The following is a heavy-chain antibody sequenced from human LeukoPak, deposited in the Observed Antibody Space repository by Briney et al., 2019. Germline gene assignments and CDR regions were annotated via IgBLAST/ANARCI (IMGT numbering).Heavy chain of an antibody. V-gene: IGHV4-39*01. CDR3: ARPVAGVYYFDY. CDR1: GGSISSSSYY. D-gene: IGHD6-19*01. Sequence: SETLSLTCTVSGGSISSSSYYWGWIRQPPGKGLEGIGSIYYSGSTYYNPSLKSRVTISVDTSKNQFSLKLSSVTAADTAVYYCARPVAGVYYFDYWGQGTLVTVSS. CDR2: IYYSGST. J-gene: IGHJ4*02.